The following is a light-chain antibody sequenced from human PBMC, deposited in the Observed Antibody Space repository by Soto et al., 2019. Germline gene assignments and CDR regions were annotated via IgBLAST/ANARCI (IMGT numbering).Light chain of an antibody. CDR1: QAITND. CDR3: QQYDNVPLT. Sequence: DIQMTQSPSSLSASVGARVTITCQPSQAITNDLNWYQQKPGKAPKVLIYEASNLKTGVPSRFSGSGSGTDFTFTISSLQPEDIATYFCQQYDNVPLTFGGGTKVEIK. CDR2: EAS. V-gene: IGKV1-33*01. J-gene: IGKJ4*01.